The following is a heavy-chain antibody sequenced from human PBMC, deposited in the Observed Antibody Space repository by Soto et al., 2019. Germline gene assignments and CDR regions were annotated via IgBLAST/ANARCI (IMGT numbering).Heavy chain of an antibody. D-gene: IGHD3-22*01. CDR3: ANDSGSSGYWPSDAFDI. CDR1: GFTFSSYA. J-gene: IGHJ3*02. CDR2: ISGSGGST. V-gene: IGHV3-23*01. Sequence: GGSLRLSCAASGFTFSSYAMSWVRQAPGKGLEWVSAISGSGGSTYYADSVKGRFTISRDNSKNRVYLQMNSLRAEETAVYYCANDSGSSGYWPSDAFDIWGQGTMVTVSS.